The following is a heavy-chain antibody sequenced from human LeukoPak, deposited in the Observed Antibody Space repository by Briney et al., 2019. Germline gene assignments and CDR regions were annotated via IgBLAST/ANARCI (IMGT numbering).Heavy chain of an antibody. CDR1: GGSISSSSYY. Sequence: SETLSLTCTVSGGSISSSSYYWGWIRQPPGKGLEWIGSIYYTGSTYYNPSLKSRVTISVDTSKNQFSLKLSSVTAADTAVYYCARGPSNDYWGQGTLVTVSS. CDR3: ARGPSNDY. J-gene: IGHJ4*02. CDR2: IYYTGST. V-gene: IGHV4-39*07.